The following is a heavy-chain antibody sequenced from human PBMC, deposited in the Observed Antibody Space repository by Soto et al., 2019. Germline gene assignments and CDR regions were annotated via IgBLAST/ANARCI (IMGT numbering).Heavy chain of an antibody. Sequence: SVKVSCKASGGTFSSYAISWVRQAPGQGLEWMGGIIPIFGTANYAQKFKGRVTITADESTSTVYMELSRLRFEDTAVYFCATGGDNSGEFYSYGMDVWGQGTTVTVSS. V-gene: IGHV1-69*13. J-gene: IGHJ6*02. D-gene: IGHD2-15*01. CDR1: GGTFSSYA. CDR3: ATGGDNSGEFYSYGMDV. CDR2: IIPIFGTA.